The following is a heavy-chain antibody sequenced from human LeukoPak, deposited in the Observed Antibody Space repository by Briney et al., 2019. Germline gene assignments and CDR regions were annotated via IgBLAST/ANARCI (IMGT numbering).Heavy chain of an antibody. J-gene: IGHJ4*02. CDR1: GYTFTSYG. Sequence: GASGKVSCKAAGYTFTSYGISWGRQAPGQGLEWWGGISAYNGNTNYAQKLQGRVTMTTETSTSRANMERRSLRCEDTAVHYCAGVYDSSGYYGRYFDYWGQGTLVTVSS. D-gene: IGHD3-22*01. CDR2: ISAYNGNT. CDR3: AGVYDSSGYYGRYFDY. V-gene: IGHV1-18*01.